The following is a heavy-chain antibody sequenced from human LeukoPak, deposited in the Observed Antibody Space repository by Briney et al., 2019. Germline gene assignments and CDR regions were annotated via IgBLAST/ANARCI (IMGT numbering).Heavy chain of an antibody. CDR3: AKNGGGQCYSHLDS. CDR2: ISGSGGST. D-gene: IGHD2-21*01. V-gene: IGHV3-23*01. Sequence: QPGGSLRLSCAASGFTFSNYAMTWVRQAPGKGLEWGSGISGSGGSTYYVDSVKGRFTISRDNSKNTLYLQMNRLREEDTALYFCAKNGGGQCYSHLDSWGQGNLVTVS. J-gene: IGHJ4*02. CDR1: GFTFSNYA.